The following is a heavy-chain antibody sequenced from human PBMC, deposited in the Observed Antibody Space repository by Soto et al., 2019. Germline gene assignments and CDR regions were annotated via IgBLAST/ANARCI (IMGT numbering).Heavy chain of an antibody. Sequence: HVQLQESGPGLVKPSQTLSLTCTVSGGSISSDYYYWSWIRQPPGKGLEWLAFIYYTGSTYYNPSLKSRLTISIDTSKNQFSLSLRSVTAADTAVYYCATVRAYYFDYWGQGTLVTVSS. CDR2: IYYTGST. CDR1: GGSISSDYYY. V-gene: IGHV4-30-4*01. CDR3: ATVRAYYFDY. J-gene: IGHJ4*02.